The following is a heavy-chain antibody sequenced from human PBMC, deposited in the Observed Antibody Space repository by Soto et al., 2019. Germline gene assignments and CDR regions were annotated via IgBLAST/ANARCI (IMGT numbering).Heavy chain of an antibody. CDR3: VRAGFLSHDHVKMAQAKLGFDP. Sequence: QVQLMQSGAEVKKPGASVKVSCKASGYTFTTYDINWVRQAPGQGLEWMGWMNPNRTNTGYAEKFQGRVTRTRDPSIRPAYMGLSSLRYTDPAAYSCVRAGFLSHDHVKMAQAKLGFDPGGKGTLVTVSS. CDR2: MNPNRTNT. V-gene: IGHV1-8*01. CDR1: GYTFTTYD. J-gene: IGHJ5*02. D-gene: IGHD2-8*01.